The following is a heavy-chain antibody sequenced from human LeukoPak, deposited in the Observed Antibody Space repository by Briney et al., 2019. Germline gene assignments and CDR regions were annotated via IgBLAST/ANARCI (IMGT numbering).Heavy chain of an antibody. J-gene: IGHJ4*02. CDR1: GDSVSVSSAG. Sequence: SQTLSLTCAVSGDSVSVSSAGWPWIRQSPSRGVEWLGRTYYRSRWYNGYAASVKSRITINPDTSKNQFSLHLNSVTPEDTAIYYCARDKWVDTFFDSWGQGILVTVSS. CDR2: TYYRSRWYN. CDR3: ARDKWVDTFFDS. D-gene: IGHD6-19*01. V-gene: IGHV6-1*01.